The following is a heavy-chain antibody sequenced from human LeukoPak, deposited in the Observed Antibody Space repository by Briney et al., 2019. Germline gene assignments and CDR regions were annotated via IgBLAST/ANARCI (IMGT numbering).Heavy chain of an antibody. CDR1: GGSISSYY. J-gene: IGHJ2*01. CDR2: IYTSGGT. D-gene: IGHD3-22*01. V-gene: IGHV4-4*09. CDR3: ARERPPNYYDSSGYYRSDWYFDL. Sequence: SETLSLTCTVSGGSISSYYWSWIRQPPGKGLEWIGYIYTSGGTNYNPSLKSRVTISVDTSKNQFSLKLSSVTAADTAVYYCARERPPNYYDSSGYYRSDWYFDLWGRGTLVTVSS.